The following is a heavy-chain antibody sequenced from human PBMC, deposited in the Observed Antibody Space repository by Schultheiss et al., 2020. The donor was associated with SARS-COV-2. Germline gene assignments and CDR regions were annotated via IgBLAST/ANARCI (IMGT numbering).Heavy chain of an antibody. V-gene: IGHV3-64D*06. CDR2: ISSNGGST. CDR1: GFTFSIYA. CDR3: VKGLHLYSYYGLDV. Sequence: GGSLRLSCSASGFTFSIYAMHWVRQAPGKGLEYVSTISSNGGSTYYADSVKVGFTISRDNSKNTLYLQMSSLRAEDTAVYYCVKGLHLYSYYGLDVWGQGTTVTVSS. J-gene: IGHJ6*02.